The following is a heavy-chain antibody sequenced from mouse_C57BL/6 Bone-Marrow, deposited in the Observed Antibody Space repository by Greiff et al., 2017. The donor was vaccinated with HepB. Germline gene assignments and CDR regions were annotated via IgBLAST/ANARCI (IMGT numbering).Heavy chain of an antibody. Sequence: VHVKQSGPELVKPGASVKISCKASGYSFTDYNMNWVKQSNGKSLEWIGVINPNSGTTSYNKKFKGTATLTVDQSSSTAYMQLNCLTSEDAAVLCGARWWAYYSNHYWGQGTTLTVSS. V-gene: IGHV1-39*01. CDR3: ARWWAYYSNHY. CDR1: GYSFTDYN. CDR2: INPNSGTT. D-gene: IGHD2-5*01. J-gene: IGHJ2*01.